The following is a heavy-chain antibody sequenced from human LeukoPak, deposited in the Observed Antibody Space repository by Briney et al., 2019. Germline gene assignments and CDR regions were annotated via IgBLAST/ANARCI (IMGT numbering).Heavy chain of an antibody. CDR2: ISYDGSNK. J-gene: IGHJ4*02. D-gene: IGHD2-21*02. CDR3: PRDLGGDYDY. CDR1: GFTFSSYA. V-gene: IGHV3-30-3*01. Sequence: SLRLSCAASGFTFSSYAMHWVRQAPGKGLEWVAVISYDGSNKYYADSVKGRFTISRDNSKNTLYLQMNSLRAEDTAVYYCPRDLGGDYDYWGQGTLVTVSS.